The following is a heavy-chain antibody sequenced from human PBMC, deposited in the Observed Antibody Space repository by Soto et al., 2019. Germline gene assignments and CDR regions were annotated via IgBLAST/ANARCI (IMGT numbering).Heavy chain of an antibody. CDR3: ARGRDYGDMDV. Sequence: EVQLVESGGGLVQPGGSLRLSCAASGFTVSSKYMSWVRQAPGKGMEWVSVIYSGGDTYYADSVKGRFTIARHNSKNTVYLQISGLRADYTAVYYCARGRDYGDMDVWGKGTTVTVSS. V-gene: IGHV3-53*04. CDR1: GFTVSSKY. J-gene: IGHJ6*04. CDR2: IYSGGDT. D-gene: IGHD4-17*01.